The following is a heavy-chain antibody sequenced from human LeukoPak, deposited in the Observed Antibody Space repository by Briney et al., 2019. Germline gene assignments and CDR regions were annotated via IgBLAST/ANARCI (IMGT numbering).Heavy chain of an antibody. CDR1: GGSINSSSYY. V-gene: IGHV4-39*01. Sequence: SETLSLTCTVSGGSINSSSYYWGWIRQPPGKGLEWIGSIFYSGNTYDNPSLKSRVTISVDTSKNQFSLKLNSVTAADTAVYYCARQITMIVVVINDAFDIWGQGTMVTVSS. CDR3: ARQITMIVVVINDAFDI. J-gene: IGHJ3*02. D-gene: IGHD3-22*01. CDR2: IFYSGNT.